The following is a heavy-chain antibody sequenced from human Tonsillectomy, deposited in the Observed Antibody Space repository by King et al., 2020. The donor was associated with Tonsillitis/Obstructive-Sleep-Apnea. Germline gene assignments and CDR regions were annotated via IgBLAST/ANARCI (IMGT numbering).Heavy chain of an antibody. V-gene: IGHV3-21*01. CDR3: ARAGLFGVVAGYMDV. Sequence: VQLVESGGGLVKPGGSLRLSCAASGFTFSSYSMNWVRQAPGKGLEWVSSISSSSSYIYYADSVKGRFTISRDNAKNSLYLQMNSLRAEDTAVYYCARAGLFGVVAGYMDVWGKGTTVTVSS. CDR2: ISSSSSYI. J-gene: IGHJ6*03. D-gene: IGHD3-3*01. CDR1: GFTFSSYS.